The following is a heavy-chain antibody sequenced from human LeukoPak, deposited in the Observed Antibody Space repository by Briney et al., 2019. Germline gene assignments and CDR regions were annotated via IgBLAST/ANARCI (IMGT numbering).Heavy chain of an antibody. Sequence: SETLSLTCAVSGWSFSGYYWTWIRQPPGKGLEWIGEINHSGSSNYNSSLRSRVTISVDTSYKQFSLRLSSVTAADTAVYYCAPRGDMEYSYVFGKWVDPYGEGARVTVSS. D-gene: IGHD5-18*01. CDR1: GWSFSGYY. V-gene: IGHV4-34*01. CDR3: APRGDMEYSYVFGKWVDP. CDR2: INHSGSS. J-gene: IGHJ5*02.